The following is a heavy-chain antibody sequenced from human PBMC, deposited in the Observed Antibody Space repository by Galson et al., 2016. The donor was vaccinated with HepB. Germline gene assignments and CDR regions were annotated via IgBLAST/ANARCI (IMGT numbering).Heavy chain of an antibody. D-gene: IGHD3-10*01. J-gene: IGHJ4*02. V-gene: IGHV3-11*06. CDR2: ISTSDDYS. Sequence: SLRLSCAGFGFPFSDYYMGWIRQAPGKGLEWVAYISTSDDYSAYAGSVKGRFTISRDNANNSVSLQMNSLGVDDTGIYYCARGMVRATNFWGQGTPVIVSS. CDR3: ARGMVRATNF. CDR1: GFPFSDYY.